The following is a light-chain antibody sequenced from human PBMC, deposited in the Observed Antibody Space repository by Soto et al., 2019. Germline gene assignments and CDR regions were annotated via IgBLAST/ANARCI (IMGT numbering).Light chain of an antibody. CDR3: LVFYGDAPPV. Sequence: QAVVTQESSLTVSPGGTVTLTCGSSTGVVTSGHYPYWFQQKPGQAPRTLIYDTANRLSWTPGRFSGSLLGGKAALTLSGAQPEDEAEYYCLVFYGDAPPVFGGGTQLTVL. J-gene: IGLJ7*01. V-gene: IGLV7-46*01. CDR1: TGVVTSGHY. CDR2: DTA.